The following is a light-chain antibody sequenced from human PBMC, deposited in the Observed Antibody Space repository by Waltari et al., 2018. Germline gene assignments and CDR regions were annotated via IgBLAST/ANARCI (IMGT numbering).Light chain of an antibody. Sequence: EIVLTQSTATLSLSPGERATLPCRASHSVSSNLAWYQQKPGQAPRLLIYDASKRATGIPVRFSGSGSGTDFTLTISSLEPEDFAVYYCQQRSNWPITFGQGTRLEIK. CDR2: DAS. CDR1: HSVSSN. CDR3: QQRSNWPIT. V-gene: IGKV3-11*01. J-gene: IGKJ5*01.